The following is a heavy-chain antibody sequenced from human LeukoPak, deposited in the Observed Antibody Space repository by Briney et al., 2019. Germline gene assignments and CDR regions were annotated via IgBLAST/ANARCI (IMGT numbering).Heavy chain of an antibody. V-gene: IGHV1-45*02. D-gene: IGHD1-14*01. CDR2: ITPFNGNT. CDR3: ASQPPTGADAFDI. CDR1: GYTFTYRY. J-gene: IGHJ3*02. Sequence: ASVKVSCKASGYTFTYRYLHWVRRAPGQALEWMGWITPFNGNTNYAQKFQDRVTITRDRSMSTAYMELSSLRSEDTAMYYCASQPPTGADAFDIWGQGTMVTVSS.